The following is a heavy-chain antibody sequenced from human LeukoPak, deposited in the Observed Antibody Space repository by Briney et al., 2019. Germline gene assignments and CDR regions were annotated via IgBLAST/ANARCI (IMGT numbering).Heavy chain of an antibody. V-gene: IGHV1-2*02. CDR2: INPNTGDT. D-gene: IGHD4-11*01. Sequence: ASVKVSCKASGYTFTAFYIHWVRQAPGQGLEWMAWINPNTGDTHYAQSFQGRVTVTRDTSISTAYMELTRLRSDDTAVFYCARENYSNYVDYWGQGSLVTVSS. CDR3: ARENYSNYVDY. J-gene: IGHJ4*02. CDR1: GYTFTAFY.